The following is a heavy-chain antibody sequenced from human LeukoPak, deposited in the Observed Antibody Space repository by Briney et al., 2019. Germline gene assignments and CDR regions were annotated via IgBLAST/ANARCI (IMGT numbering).Heavy chain of an antibody. D-gene: IGHD2-15*01. CDR3: ARDLPPMVLCSGGSCYSGGYYYYGMDV. V-gene: IGHV3-30*04. CDR2: ISYDGSNK. CDR1: GFTFSSYA. J-gene: IGHJ6*02. Sequence: GGSLRLSCAASGFTFSSYAMHWVRQAPGKGLEWVAVISYDGSNKYYADSVKGRFTISRDNSKNTLYLQMSSLRAEDTAVYYCARDLPPMVLCSGGSCYSGGYYYYGMDVWGQGTTVTVSS.